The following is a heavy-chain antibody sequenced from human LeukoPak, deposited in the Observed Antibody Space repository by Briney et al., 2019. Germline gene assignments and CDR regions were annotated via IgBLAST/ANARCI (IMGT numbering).Heavy chain of an antibody. CDR1: GGSISSYY. D-gene: IGHD6-6*01. CDR3: ARAGSSFGWGWFDP. Sequence: SETLSLTCTVSGGSISSYYWSWIRQPPGKGLEWIGYIYYSGSTNYNPSLKSRVTISVDTSKNQFSLKLSSVTAADTAVYYCARAGSSFGWGWFDPWGRGTLVTVSS. CDR2: IYYSGST. J-gene: IGHJ5*02. V-gene: IGHV4-59*01.